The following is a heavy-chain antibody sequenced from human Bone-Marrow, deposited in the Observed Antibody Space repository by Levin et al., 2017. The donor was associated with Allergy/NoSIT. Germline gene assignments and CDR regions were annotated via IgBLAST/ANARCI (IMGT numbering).Heavy chain of an antibody. CDR1: GFTFSDYP. CDR2: ISSGSSTI. CDR3: ARPRSSAWFDYYFDY. V-gene: IGHV3-48*02. J-gene: IGHJ4*02. Sequence: LSLTCVASGFTFSDYPMNWVRQAPGKGLEWVSYISSGSSTIYYADSVRGRFSISRDNARNSLFLQMNSLRDEDTAVYYCARPRSSAWFDYYFDYWGLGSLVTVSS. D-gene: IGHD6-13*01.